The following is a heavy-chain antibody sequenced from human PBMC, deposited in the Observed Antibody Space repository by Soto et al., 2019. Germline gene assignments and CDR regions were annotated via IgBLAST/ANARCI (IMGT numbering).Heavy chain of an antibody. CDR1: GYTFTSYA. CDR3: ATRGRSLGYYYGMAV. D-gene: IGHD3-10*01. Sequence: QVQLVQSGAEVKKPGASVKVSCKASGYTFTSYAIHWVRQAPGQRLEWMGWINAGNGNTKYSQKFQGRVTITRDTFASTAYMGLRSLRSEDTAVYYCATRGRSLGYYYGMAVWGKGTTVTVSS. J-gene: IGHJ6*04. V-gene: IGHV1-3*01. CDR2: INAGNGNT.